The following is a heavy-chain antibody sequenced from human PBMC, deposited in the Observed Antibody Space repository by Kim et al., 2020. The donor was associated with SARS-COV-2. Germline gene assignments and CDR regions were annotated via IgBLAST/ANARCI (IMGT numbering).Heavy chain of an antibody. CDR3: AKVAMGYYYYYGMDV. V-gene: IGHV3-9*01. D-gene: IGHD2-2*01. Sequence: DSVKGRFTISRDNAKNSLYLQMNSLRAEDTALYFCAKVAMGYYYYYGMDVWGQGTTVTVSS. J-gene: IGHJ6*02.